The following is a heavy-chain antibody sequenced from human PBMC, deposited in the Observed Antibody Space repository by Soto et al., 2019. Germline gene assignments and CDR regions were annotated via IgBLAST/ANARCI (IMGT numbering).Heavy chain of an antibody. CDR3: ARAPGGPGIAEY. J-gene: IGHJ4*02. V-gene: IGHV1-3*05. CDR1: GYTFTSYA. Sequence: QVQLVQSGAEEKKPGASVKVSSKASGYTFTSYAMHWVRQAPGQRLEWMGWINAGNGNTKYSQKFQGRVTITRDTSASTAYMELSSLRSEDTAVYYCARAPGGPGIAEYWGQGTLVTVSS. D-gene: IGHD6-13*01. CDR2: INAGNGNT.